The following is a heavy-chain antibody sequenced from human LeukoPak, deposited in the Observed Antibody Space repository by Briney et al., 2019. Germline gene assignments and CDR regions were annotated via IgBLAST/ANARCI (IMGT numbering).Heavy chain of an antibody. V-gene: IGHV1-2*02. CDR2: INPNSGGT. D-gene: IGHD6-13*01. J-gene: IGHJ5*02. CDR3: ARVEQQLVMYNWFDP. Sequence: ASVKVSCKASGYTFTGYYMHWVRQAPGQGLEWMGWINPNSGGTNYAQKFQGRVTMTRDTSISTAYMELSRLRSDDTAVYYCARVEQQLVMYNWFDPWGQGTLVTVSS. CDR1: GYTFTGYY.